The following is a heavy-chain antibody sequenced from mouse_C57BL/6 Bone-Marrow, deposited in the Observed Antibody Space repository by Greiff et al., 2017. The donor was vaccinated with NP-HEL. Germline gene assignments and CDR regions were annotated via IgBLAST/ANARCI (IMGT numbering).Heavy chain of an antibody. D-gene: IGHD2-4*01. J-gene: IGHJ4*01. CDR2: ISSGSSTI. V-gene: IGHV5-17*01. Sequence: DVKLVESGGGLVQPGGSLKLSCAASGFTFSDYGMHWVRQAPEKGLEWVAYISSGSSTIYYADTVKGRFTISRDNAKNTLFLQMTSLRSEDTAMYYCARGLRRGSRYAMDYWGQGTSVTVSS. CDR3: ARGLRRGSRYAMDY. CDR1: GFTFSDYG.